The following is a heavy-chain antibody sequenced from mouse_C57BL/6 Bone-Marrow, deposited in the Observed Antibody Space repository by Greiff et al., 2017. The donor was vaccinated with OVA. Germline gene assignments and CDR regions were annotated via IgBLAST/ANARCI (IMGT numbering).Heavy chain of an antibody. V-gene: IGHV5-12*01. CDR3: ARRGVYYGSSYRAWFAY. CDR2: ISNGGGST. CDR1: GFTFSDYY. J-gene: IGHJ3*01. D-gene: IGHD1-1*01. Sequence: EVKVVESGGGLVQPGGSLKLSCAASGFTFSDYYMYWVRQTPEKRLEWVAYISNGGGSTYYPDTVKGRFTISRDNAKNTLYLQMSRLKSEDTAMYYCARRGVYYGSSYRAWFAYWGQGTLVTVSA.